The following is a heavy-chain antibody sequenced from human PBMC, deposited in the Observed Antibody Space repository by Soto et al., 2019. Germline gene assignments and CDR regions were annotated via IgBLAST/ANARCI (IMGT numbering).Heavy chain of an antibody. CDR1: SGSIGTYF. V-gene: IGHV4-59*01. CDR3: ARGRGGTYDAFDI. CDR2: IYYSGTT. D-gene: IGHD1-26*01. J-gene: IGHJ3*02. Sequence: QVQLRESGPGLVKPSETLSLTCTVSSGSIGTYFWSWIRQPPGKGLEWIGFIYYSGTTNYNPSLKSRVPIFLDTSKNQFSLRLSSVTAADTAVYYCARGRGGTYDAFDIWGQGTLVTVSS.